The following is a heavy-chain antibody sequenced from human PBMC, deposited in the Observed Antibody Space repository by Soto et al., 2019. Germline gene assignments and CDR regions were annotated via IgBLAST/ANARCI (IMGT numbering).Heavy chain of an antibody. Sequence: TLSLTCYGSGASISSGGYSWSWIREPPGKGLEWIGYIYHSGSTYYNPSLKSRVTISVDRSKNQFSLKLSSVTAADTAVYYCARVTAAAGTRWFDPWGQGTLVTVSS. J-gene: IGHJ5*02. D-gene: IGHD6-13*01. CDR1: GASISSGGYS. CDR2: IYHSGST. CDR3: ARVTAAAGTRWFDP. V-gene: IGHV4-30-2*01.